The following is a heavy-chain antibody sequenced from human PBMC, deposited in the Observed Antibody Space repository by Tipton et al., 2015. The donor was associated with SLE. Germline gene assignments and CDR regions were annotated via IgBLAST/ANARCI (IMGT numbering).Heavy chain of an antibody. J-gene: IGHJ4*02. CDR1: GFTFSSYA. D-gene: IGHD1-14*01. Sequence: QLVQSGGGVVQPGRSLRLSCAASGFTFSSYAMHWVRQAPGKGLEWVAVISYDGSNKYYADSVKGRFTISRDNSKNTLYLQMNSRRAEDTAVYYCVKDRWMEPQGVFDYWGQGTLVTVSA. CDR2: ISYDGSNK. V-gene: IGHV3-30*04. CDR3: VKDRWMEPQGVFDY.